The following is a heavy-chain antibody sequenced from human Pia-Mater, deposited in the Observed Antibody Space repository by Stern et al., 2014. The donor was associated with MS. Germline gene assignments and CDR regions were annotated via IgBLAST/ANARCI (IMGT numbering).Heavy chain of an antibody. D-gene: IGHD1-26*01. CDR2: LIPFFGAT. CDR1: VDTFSSYA. CDR3: ALRRSYYVY. J-gene: IGHJ4*02. Sequence: VQLVQSGAEVKKPGSSVKVSCKASVDTFSSYALSWVRQAPGQGLERMGVLIPFFGATRYAQKFQGRVTITPEESTGTAFLELSSLTSEDTAVYYWALRRSYYVYGGQGTLVTVSS. V-gene: IGHV1-69*05.